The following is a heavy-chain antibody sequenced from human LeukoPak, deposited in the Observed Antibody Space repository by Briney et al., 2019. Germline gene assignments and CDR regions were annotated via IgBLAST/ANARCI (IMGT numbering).Heavy chain of an antibody. CDR3: AHLPYCSSLVRCYYYYMDV. J-gene: IGHJ6*03. Sequence: GGSLRLSCAASGFTFSSYSMNWVRQAPGKGLEWVAFIRYDGSNKYYADSVKGRFTISRDNSKNTLYLQMNSLRAEDTAVYYCAHLPYCSSLVRCYYYYMDVWGKGTTVTVSS. CDR1: GFTFSSYS. CDR2: IRYDGSNK. V-gene: IGHV3-30*02. D-gene: IGHD2-2*01.